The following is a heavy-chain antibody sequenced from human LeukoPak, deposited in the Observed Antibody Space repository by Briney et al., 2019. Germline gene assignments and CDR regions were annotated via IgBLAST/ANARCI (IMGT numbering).Heavy chain of an antibody. Sequence: SVKVSCKASGGTFSSYAISWVQQAPGQGLEWMGRIIPILDIANYAQRFQGRVTFTADKSTSTVYMDLSSLRSEDTAVYYCARDNMVDRSMLTPPKYFFFGMDVWGQGTTVTVSS. CDR2: IIPILDIA. D-gene: IGHD5-18*01. J-gene: IGHJ6*02. CDR1: GGTFSSYA. V-gene: IGHV1-69*04. CDR3: ARDNMVDRSMLTPPKYFFFGMDV.